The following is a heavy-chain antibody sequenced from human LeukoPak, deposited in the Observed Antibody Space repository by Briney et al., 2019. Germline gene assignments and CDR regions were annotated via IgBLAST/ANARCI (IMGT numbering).Heavy chain of an antibody. D-gene: IGHD3-10*01. CDR2: ISSSSSYI. J-gene: IGHJ3*02. CDR1: GFTFSSYS. V-gene: IGHV3-21*01. Sequence: PGVSLRLSCAASGFTFSSYSMNWVRQAPGKGLEWVSSISSSSSYIYYADSVKGRFTISRDNAKNSLYLQMNSLRAEDTAVYYCARERITMVRGVIWNAFDIWGQGTMVTVSS. CDR3: ARERITMVRGVIWNAFDI.